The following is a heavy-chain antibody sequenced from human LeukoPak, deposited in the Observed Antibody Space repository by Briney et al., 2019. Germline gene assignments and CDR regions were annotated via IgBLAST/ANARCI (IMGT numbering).Heavy chain of an antibody. CDR3: ARDASVEWLQIDY. Sequence: PGGSLRLSCAASGFIFNNYGMNWVRQAPGKGLEWVAVISYDGKNKYYADSVKGRFTISRDNSKKTLYLQMNSLRAEDTAVYYCARDASVEWLQIDYWGQGTLVTVSS. CDR1: GFIFNNYG. J-gene: IGHJ4*02. V-gene: IGHV3-30*03. CDR2: ISYDGKNK. D-gene: IGHD5-24*01.